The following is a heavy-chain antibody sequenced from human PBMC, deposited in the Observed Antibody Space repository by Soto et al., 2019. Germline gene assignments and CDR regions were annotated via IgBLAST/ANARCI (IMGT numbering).Heavy chain of an antibody. V-gene: IGHV3-53*04. Sequence: EVQLVESGGGLVQPGGSLRLSCAASGFTVSSNYMSWVRQAPGKGLEWVSVIYSGGSTYYADSVKGRFTISRHNSKNTLYLQMNSLRAEDTAVYYCARGNVLRFLEWEDWGQGTLFTVSS. CDR1: GFTVSSNY. CDR3: ARGNVLRFLEWED. J-gene: IGHJ4*02. CDR2: IYSGGST. D-gene: IGHD3-3*01.